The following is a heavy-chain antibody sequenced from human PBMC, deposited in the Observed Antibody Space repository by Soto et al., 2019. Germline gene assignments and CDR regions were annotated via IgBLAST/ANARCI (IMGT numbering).Heavy chain of an antibody. J-gene: IGHJ6*02. CDR2: SNRSGST. D-gene: IGHD3-3*01. V-gene: IGHV4-34*01. Sequence: PSETLSLPGAVGGGSFSGCCWRWRRQPPGKGLEWIGESNRSGSTNYNPSLKSRVTISVGTAKNQFCLKLSSVTAADTAVYSRATRVLIIGYGMDVWGQGTTVTVSS. CDR3: ATRVLIIGYGMDV. CDR1: GGSFSGCC.